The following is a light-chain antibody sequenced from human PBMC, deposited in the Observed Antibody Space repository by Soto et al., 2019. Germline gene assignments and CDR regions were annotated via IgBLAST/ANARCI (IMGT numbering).Light chain of an antibody. J-gene: IGKJ1*01. CDR1: QSVSNK. CDR2: GAS. CDR3: QTYHKWNQT. Sequence: IVMTQSPATLSVSPGERSTLSCRASQSVSNKLAWYQQKPGQAPRLLIYGASTRATGIPARFSGSGSGTEFTLTISSMPSADSELSHRQTYHKWNQTFGQRKKVDIK. V-gene: IGKV3D-15*01.